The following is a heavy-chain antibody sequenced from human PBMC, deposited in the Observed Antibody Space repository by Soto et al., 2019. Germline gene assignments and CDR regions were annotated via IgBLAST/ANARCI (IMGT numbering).Heavy chain of an antibody. Sequence: QVQLQQWGAGLLKPSETLSLTCAVYGGSFSGYYCSWIRQPPGKGLAWIGEINHSGITNYNPSLTSRLTDSVDTSKNQCALRLSSVTAADSEVSYCARGTILGVFITPNSVMDVWGQGTTVTVSS. D-gene: IGHD3-3*01. CDR1: GGSFSGYY. CDR2: INHSGIT. V-gene: IGHV4-34*01. J-gene: IGHJ6*02. CDR3: ARGTILGVFITPNSVMDV.